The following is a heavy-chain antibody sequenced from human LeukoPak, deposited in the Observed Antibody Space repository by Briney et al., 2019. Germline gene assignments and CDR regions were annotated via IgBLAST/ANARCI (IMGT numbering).Heavy chain of an antibody. CDR2: INPNSGGT. Sequence: GASVKVSCKASGYTFTGYYMHWVRQAPGQGLEWMGWINPNSGGTNYAQKFQGRVTMTRDTSISTAYMELSRLRPDDTAVYYCARTYYGSGSYYYWGQGTLVTVSS. CDR1: GYTFTGYY. V-gene: IGHV1-2*02. D-gene: IGHD3-10*01. CDR3: ARTYYGSGSYYY. J-gene: IGHJ4*02.